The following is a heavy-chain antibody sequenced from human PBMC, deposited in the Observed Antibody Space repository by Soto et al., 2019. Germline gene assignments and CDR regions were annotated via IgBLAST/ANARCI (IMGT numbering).Heavy chain of an antibody. CDR3: ARVSASGWHVNGRDYFDS. Sequence: GGSLRLSCAASGFTFSRYGMHWVRQAPGKGLECLSYISSREVTVYYADSVKGRFTISRDNTKNSLYLQMTTLRDEDTAVYYCARVSASGWHVNGRDYFDSWGQGTLVTVSS. J-gene: IGHJ4*02. CDR1: GFTFSRYG. V-gene: IGHV3-48*02. CDR2: ISSREVTV. D-gene: IGHD6-19*01.